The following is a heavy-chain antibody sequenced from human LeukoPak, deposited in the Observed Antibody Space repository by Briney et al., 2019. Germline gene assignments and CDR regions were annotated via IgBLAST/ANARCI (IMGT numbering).Heavy chain of an antibody. J-gene: IGHJ4*02. D-gene: IGHD3-10*01. Sequence: QPGRSLRLSCAASGFTFSSYAMHWVRQAPGKGLEWVAVISYDGSNKYYADSVKGRFTISRDNSKNTLYLQMNSLRAEDTAVYYCARDRGDNYFDYWGQGTLVTVSS. CDR2: ISYDGSNK. V-gene: IGHV3-30*04. CDR1: GFTFSSYA. CDR3: ARDRGDNYFDY.